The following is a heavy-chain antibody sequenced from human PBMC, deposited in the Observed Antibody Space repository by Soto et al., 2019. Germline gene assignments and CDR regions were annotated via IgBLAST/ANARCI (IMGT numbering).Heavy chain of an antibody. D-gene: IGHD6-19*01. CDR3: AKGMEMAAY. J-gene: IGHJ4*02. Sequence: QVPLVESGGGVVQPGRSLRLSCAASGFTFSSYGMHWVRQAPGKGLEWVAVISYDGSNKYYADSVKGRFTISRDNYKNTLYLQMNSLRAEDTAVYYCAKGMEMAAYWGQGTLVTVSS. V-gene: IGHV3-30*18. CDR1: GFTFSSYG. CDR2: ISYDGSNK.